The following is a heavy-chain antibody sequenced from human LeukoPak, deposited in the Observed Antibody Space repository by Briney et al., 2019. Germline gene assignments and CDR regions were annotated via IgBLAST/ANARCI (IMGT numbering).Heavy chain of an antibody. Sequence: PGGSLRLSCEVSGFTFSDHYMSWIRQAPGKRLEWVSYISSGSTYTNYADSVEGRFTISRDNAKHSLYLQMNSLRAEDTAVYYCARGDYGGDYFDYWGQGTLVTVSS. CDR3: ARGDYGGDYFDY. V-gene: IGHV3-11*05. CDR2: ISSGSTYT. D-gene: IGHD4-23*01. CDR1: GFTFSDHY. J-gene: IGHJ4*02.